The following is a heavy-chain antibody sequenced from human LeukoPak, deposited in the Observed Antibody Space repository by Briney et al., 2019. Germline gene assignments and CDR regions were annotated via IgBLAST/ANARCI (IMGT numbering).Heavy chain of an antibody. J-gene: IGHJ4*02. Sequence: SETLSLTCAVYGGSFSGYYWSWIRQPPGKGLEWIGEINHSGSTNYNPSLKSRVTISVDTSKNQFSLKLSSVTAAATAVYYCAGRPVRYCSSTSCFPWSFDYWGQGTLVTVSS. CDR3: AGRPVRYCSSTSCFPWSFDY. CDR1: GGSFSGYY. D-gene: IGHD2-2*01. CDR2: INHSGST. V-gene: IGHV4-34*01.